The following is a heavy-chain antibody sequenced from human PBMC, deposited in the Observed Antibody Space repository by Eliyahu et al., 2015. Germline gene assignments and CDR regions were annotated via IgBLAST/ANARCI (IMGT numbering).Heavy chain of an antibody. V-gene: IGHV4-59*01. J-gene: IGHJ4*02. D-gene: IGHD5-24*01. CDR1: GGSFSGFY. CDR2: AYDNGNT. CDR3: ARGSRRDVYNFPLSDS. Sequence: QVQLQESGPRLVKPSETLSLTCSVSGGSFSGFYWNWFRQPPGKGLEIIGYAYDNGNTNYNPSLKSRVTISVDMSKKQFSLKLRSVTAADTAVYYCARGSRRDVYNFPLSDSWGQGTLVIVSS.